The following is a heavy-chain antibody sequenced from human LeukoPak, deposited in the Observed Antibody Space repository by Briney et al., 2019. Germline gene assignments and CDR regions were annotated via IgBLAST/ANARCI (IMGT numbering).Heavy chain of an antibody. D-gene: IGHD2-2*01. CDR1: GFTFSSYS. Sequence: PGGSLRLSCAASGFTFSSYSMNWVRQAPGKGLEWVSYISKSSDRIYHADSVKGRFTISRDNAKNSLYLQMNSLRAEDTAVYYCARDAGIVVVPASGTSRAHYYYYGMDVWGQGTTVTVSS. CDR3: ARDAGIVVVPASGTSRAHYYYYGMDV. J-gene: IGHJ6*02. CDR2: ISKSSDRI. V-gene: IGHV3-48*04.